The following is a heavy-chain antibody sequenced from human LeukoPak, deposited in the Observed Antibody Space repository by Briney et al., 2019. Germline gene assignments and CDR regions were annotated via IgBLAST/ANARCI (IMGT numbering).Heavy chain of an antibody. J-gene: IGHJ4*01. CDR1: GLTFTTYA. D-gene: IGHD1-1*01. Sequence: GGSLRLSCAASGLTFTTYAMNWVRQAPGRGLEWVSSIEPSGFTIFYANSVKGRFTISRDNAKNSLYLQMNSLRPDDTALYFCASGIRERGFDYWGHGTLVAVSS. V-gene: IGHV3-21*01. CDR3: ASGIRERGFDY. CDR2: IEPSGFTI.